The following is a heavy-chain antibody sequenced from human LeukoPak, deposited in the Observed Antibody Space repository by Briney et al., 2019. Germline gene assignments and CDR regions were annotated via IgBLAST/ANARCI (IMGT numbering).Heavy chain of an antibody. Sequence: GGTLRLSCAASGFTFSSYEMNWVRQAPGKGLEWVSYISSSGSTIYYADSVKGRFTISRDNAKNSLYLQMNSLRAEDTAVYYCAKSISGSYDYWGQGTLVTVSS. CDR1: GFTFSSYE. CDR3: AKSISGSYDY. J-gene: IGHJ4*02. D-gene: IGHD3-10*01. CDR2: ISSSGSTI. V-gene: IGHV3-48*03.